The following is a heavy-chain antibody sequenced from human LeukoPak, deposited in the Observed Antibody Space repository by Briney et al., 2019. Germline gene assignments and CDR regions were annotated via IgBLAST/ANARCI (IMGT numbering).Heavy chain of an antibody. CDR1: GGSISSYK. D-gene: IGHD4-17*01. Sequence: SETLSLTCTVSGGSISSYKWSWIRQPAAKGLEWIGRIYTSENTNYNPSLKSRVTMSVNTSRNQFSLKVTAVTAADTAVYYCASGENAFNIWGQGTMVTVSS. CDR3: ASGENAFNI. J-gene: IGHJ3*02. V-gene: IGHV4-4*07. CDR2: IYTSENT.